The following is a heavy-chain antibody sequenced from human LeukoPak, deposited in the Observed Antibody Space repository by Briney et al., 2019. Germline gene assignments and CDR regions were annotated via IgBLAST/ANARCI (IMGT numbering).Heavy chain of an antibody. Sequence: PGGSLRLSCAAAGFSFSDHYMGWIRQAPGKGLEWVSYISSSGKITYYADSVKGRSTISRDNAKNSLHLQMNALSAEDTAVYYCARELWGGSALGASDIWGQGTMVTVSS. CDR3: ARELWGGSALGASDI. CDR2: ISSSGKIT. V-gene: IGHV3-11*04. D-gene: IGHD1-26*01. J-gene: IGHJ3*02. CDR1: GFSFSDHY.